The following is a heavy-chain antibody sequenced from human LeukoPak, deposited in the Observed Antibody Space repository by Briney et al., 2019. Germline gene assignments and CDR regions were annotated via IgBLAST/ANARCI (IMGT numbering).Heavy chain of an antibody. CDR3: AGTMVRGVITPEY. D-gene: IGHD3-10*01. CDR2: IYASGST. CDR1: GGSISSGSYY. Sequence: SETLSLTCTVSGGSISSGSYYWTWIRQPAGKGLEWIGRIYASGSTNYNPSLKSRVTISVDTSKNQFSLKLSSVTAADTAVYYCAGTMVRGVITPEYWGQGTLVTVSS. V-gene: IGHV4-61*02. J-gene: IGHJ4*02.